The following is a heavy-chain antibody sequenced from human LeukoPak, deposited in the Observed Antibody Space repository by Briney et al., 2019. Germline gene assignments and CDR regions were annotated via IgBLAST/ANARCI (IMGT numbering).Heavy chain of an antibody. CDR2: ISSSSSYI. CDR3: ARAGNLDY. Sequence: GGCLRLSCAASGFTFSSDSMNWVRPAPGKGLEWVSSISSSSSYIYYADSVKGRFTISRDNAKNSLYLQMNSLRAEDTAVYYCARAGNLDYWGQGTLVTVSS. V-gene: IGHV3-21*01. D-gene: IGHD2/OR15-2a*01. CDR1: GFTFSSDS. J-gene: IGHJ4*02.